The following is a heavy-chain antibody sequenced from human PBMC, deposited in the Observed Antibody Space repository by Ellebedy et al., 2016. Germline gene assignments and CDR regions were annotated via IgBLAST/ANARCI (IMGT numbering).Heavy chain of an antibody. V-gene: IGHV3-23*01. Sequence: GGSLRLSCAASGFSFGNYAMTWVRQAPGKGLEWVSAISGIGGSKYYADSVRGRLTISRDNSKSTLHLQLDSLRAEDTAVYYCAKGPHDHYPPYFFDSWGQGTLVTVSS. CDR1: GFSFGNYA. CDR3: AKGPHDHYPPYFFDS. D-gene: IGHD1-1*01. J-gene: IGHJ4*02. CDR2: ISGIGGSK.